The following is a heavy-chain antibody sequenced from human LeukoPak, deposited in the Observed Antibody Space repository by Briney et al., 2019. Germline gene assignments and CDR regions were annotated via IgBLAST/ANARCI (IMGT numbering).Heavy chain of an antibody. V-gene: IGHV3-23*01. CDR1: GFPLSSYA. D-gene: IGHD6-13*01. CDR3: AKRGSSWDGFDY. Sequence: GGSLRLSCAVSGFPLSSYAMSWVRQAPGKGLEWVSATSSSDAGTYYADSVRGRFTISRDNSKNTLYLQMNSLRAEDAAVYYCAKRGSSWDGFDYWGQGTLVTVSS. CDR2: TSSSDAGT. J-gene: IGHJ4*02.